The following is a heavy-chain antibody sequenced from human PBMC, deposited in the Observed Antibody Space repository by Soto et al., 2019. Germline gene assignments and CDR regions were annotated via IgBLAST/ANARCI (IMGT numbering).Heavy chain of an antibody. CDR1: GGSISSGGYY. J-gene: IGHJ6*02. CDR2: IYYSGST. Sequence: SETLSLTCTVSGGSISSGGYYWSWIRQHPGKGLEWIGYIYYSGSTYYNPSLKSRVTISVDTSKNQFSLKLSSVTAADTAVYYCARFTFHYGMDVWGHGTTVTVSS. CDR3: ARFTFHYGMDV. V-gene: IGHV4-31*03.